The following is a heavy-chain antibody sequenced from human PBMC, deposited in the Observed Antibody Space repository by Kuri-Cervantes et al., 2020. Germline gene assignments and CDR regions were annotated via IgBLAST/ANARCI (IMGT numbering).Heavy chain of an antibody. J-gene: IGHJ4*02. CDR1: GFTFTKFG. CDR3: ARYGGASAQGRDFDY. V-gene: IGHV3-48*01. Sequence: GGSLRLSCAASGFTFTKFGMNWVRQAPGKGLEWVSYISSSSSTIYYADSVKGRFTISRDNAKNSLYLQMNSLRAEDTAIYYCARYGGASAQGRDFDYWGQGTLVTVSS. CDR2: ISSSSSTI. D-gene: IGHD2-21*01.